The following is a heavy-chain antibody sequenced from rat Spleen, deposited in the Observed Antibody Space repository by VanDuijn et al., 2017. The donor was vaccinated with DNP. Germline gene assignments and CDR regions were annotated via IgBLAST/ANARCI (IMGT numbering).Heavy chain of an antibody. Sequence: EVQLVESGGGLVQPGTSLKLSCAASGFSFSDYAMAWVRQSPKKGLEWVGNIMDDGSGTYYRYSVKGRFTISRDNAKSTLYLQMNSLRSEDMATYYCVRWYNSGYYFDYWGQGTLVTVSS. CDR3: VRWYNSGYYFDY. V-gene: IGHV5-17*01. CDR1: GFSFSDYA. J-gene: IGHJ3*01. D-gene: IGHD4-3*01. CDR2: IMDDGSGT.